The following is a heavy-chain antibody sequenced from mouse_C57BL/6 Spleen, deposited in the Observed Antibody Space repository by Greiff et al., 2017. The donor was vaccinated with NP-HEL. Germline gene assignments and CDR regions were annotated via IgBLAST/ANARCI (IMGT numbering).Heavy chain of an antibody. CDR2: IHPNSGST. V-gene: IGHV1-64*01. CDR3: AEDCGEGTGAY. J-gene: IGHJ3*01. Sequence: QVQLQQPGAELVKPGASVKLSCKASGYTFTSYWMHWVKQRPGRGLEWIGMIHPNSGSTNYNEKFKSKATLTVDKSSSTAYMQLSSLTSEDSAVYYCAEDCGEGTGAYWGKAPLVTVSA. CDR1: GYTFTSYW. D-gene: IGHD3-3*01.